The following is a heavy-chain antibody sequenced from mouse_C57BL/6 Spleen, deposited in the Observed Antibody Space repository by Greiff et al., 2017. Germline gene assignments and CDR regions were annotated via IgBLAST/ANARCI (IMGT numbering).Heavy chain of an antibody. J-gene: IGHJ4*01. Sequence: VQLQQPGAELVMPGASVKLSCKASGYTFTSYWMHWVKQRPGQGLEWIGEIDPSDSYTNYNQKFKGKSTLTVDKSSSTAYMQLSSLTSEDSAVYYCARGPVVARSYAMDYWGQGTSVTVSS. V-gene: IGHV1-69*01. CDR3: ARGPVVARSYAMDY. CDR2: IDPSDSYT. CDR1: GYTFTSYW. D-gene: IGHD1-1*01.